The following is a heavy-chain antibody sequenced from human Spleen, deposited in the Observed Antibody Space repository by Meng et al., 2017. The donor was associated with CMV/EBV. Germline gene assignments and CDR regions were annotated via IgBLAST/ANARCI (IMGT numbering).Heavy chain of an antibody. CDR1: GFTFSSYG. Sequence: GESLKISCAASGFTFSSYGMHWVRQAPGKGLEWVANIKQDGSEKYYVDSVKGRFTISRDNAKNSLYMQMNSLRAEDTAVYYCAREEEYCSSTSCYGYFDSWGQGTLVTVSS. J-gene: IGHJ4*02. D-gene: IGHD2-2*01. CDR3: AREEEYCSSTSCYGYFDS. CDR2: IKQDGSEK. V-gene: IGHV3-7*01.